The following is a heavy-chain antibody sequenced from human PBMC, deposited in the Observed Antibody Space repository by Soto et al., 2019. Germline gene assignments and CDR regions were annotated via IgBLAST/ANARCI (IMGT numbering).Heavy chain of an antibody. V-gene: IGHV1-8*01. D-gene: IGHD2-15*01. CDR3: GGYCSGGSCHPDYYYYGMDV. Sequence: ASVKVSCKASGYTFTSYDINWVRQATGQGLEWMGWMNPNSGNTGYAQKFQGRVTMTRNTSISTAYMELSSLRSEDTAVYYCGGYCSGGSCHPDYYYYGMDVWGQGTTVTVSS. CDR1: GYTFTSYD. J-gene: IGHJ6*02. CDR2: MNPNSGNT.